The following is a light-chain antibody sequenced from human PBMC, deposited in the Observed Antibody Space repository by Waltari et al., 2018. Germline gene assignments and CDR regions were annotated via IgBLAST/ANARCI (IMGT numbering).Light chain of an antibody. CDR1: QSITSY. J-gene: IGKJ1*01. CDR3: QQSYGTPWT. CDR2: TVS. V-gene: IGKV1-39*01. Sequence: DIQMTQSPSSLSASVGDRVNITCRASQSITSYLNWYQQKPGKAPKLLIHTVSSLQSGVPSRFSGSGSGTDFTLTISSLQPEDFATYSCQQSYGTPWTFGEGTKVEIK.